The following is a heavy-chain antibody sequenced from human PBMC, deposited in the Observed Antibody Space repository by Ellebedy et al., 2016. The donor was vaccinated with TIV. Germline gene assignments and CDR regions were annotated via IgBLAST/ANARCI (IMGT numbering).Heavy chain of an antibody. Sequence: PGGSLRLSCTGSGYTFINYWIGWVRQMPGKGLEWMGIISPADSDTRYSPSFQGQVTISVDKSINTAALQWSSLKASDSAMYYCARHVGDGSHFDYWGQGNLVTVSS. J-gene: IGHJ4*02. D-gene: IGHD5-24*01. CDR2: ISPADSDT. V-gene: IGHV5-51*01. CDR3: ARHVGDGSHFDY. CDR1: GYTFINYW.